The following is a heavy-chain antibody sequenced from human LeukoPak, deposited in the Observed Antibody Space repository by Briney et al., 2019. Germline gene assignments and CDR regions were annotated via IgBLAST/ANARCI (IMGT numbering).Heavy chain of an antibody. CDR1: GYTFTTYG. J-gene: IGHJ4*02. CDR3: ARDHVPRGDGYNYYEY. Sequence: ASVKVSCKTSGYTFTTYGISWVRQAPGQGLEWMGWISGHKGNTIYAQKLRGRVTMTTDTSTTTAYMDLRSLRPDDTAVCYCARDHVPRGDGYNYYEYWGQGTLVTVSS. V-gene: IGHV1-18*01. D-gene: IGHD5-24*01. CDR2: ISGHKGNT.